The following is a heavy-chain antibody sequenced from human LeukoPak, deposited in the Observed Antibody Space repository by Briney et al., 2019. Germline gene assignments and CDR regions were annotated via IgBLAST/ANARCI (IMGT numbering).Heavy chain of an antibody. V-gene: IGHV3-21*01. Sequence: GGSLRLSCAASGFTFSSYSMNWVRQAPGKGLEWVSSISSSSTYIYYADSVKGRFTISRDNAKNSLHLQLNSLRAEDTAVYYCARNRYGSSLDAFDIWGQGTVVTVSS. D-gene: IGHD6-13*01. CDR3: ARNRYGSSLDAFDI. CDR1: GFTFSSYS. J-gene: IGHJ3*02. CDR2: ISSSSTYI.